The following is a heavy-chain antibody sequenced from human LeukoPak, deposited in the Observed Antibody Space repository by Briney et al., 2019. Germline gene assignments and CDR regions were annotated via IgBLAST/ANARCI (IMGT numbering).Heavy chain of an antibody. CDR3: ARGHPGWYQLLSNAFDI. J-gene: IGHJ3*02. CDR2: TNWNGGST. V-gene: IGHV3-20*04. Sequence: GGSLRLSCAASGFTFDDYGMSWVRQAPGKGLEWVSGTNWNGGSTGYADSVKGRFTISRDNAKNSLYLQMNSLRTEDTALYYCARGHPGWYQLLSNAFDIWGPGTMVTVSS. CDR1: GFTFDDYG. D-gene: IGHD2-2*01.